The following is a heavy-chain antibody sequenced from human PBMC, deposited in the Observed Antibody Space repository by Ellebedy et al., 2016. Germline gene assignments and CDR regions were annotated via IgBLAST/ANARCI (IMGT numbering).Heavy chain of an antibody. CDR3: ATGEYTSTIKLT. Sequence: GGSLRLSCAASGFTFSDYYMDWARQAPGKGLEWVGFITSKPYGGTSEYAASVKGRFTISRDDSQSSLFLQMNSLKTEDTAVYYCATGEYTSTIKLTWGQGTLVTVSS. V-gene: IGHV3-72*01. D-gene: IGHD1-26*01. CDR1: GFTFSDYY. J-gene: IGHJ5*02. CDR2: ITSKPYGGTS.